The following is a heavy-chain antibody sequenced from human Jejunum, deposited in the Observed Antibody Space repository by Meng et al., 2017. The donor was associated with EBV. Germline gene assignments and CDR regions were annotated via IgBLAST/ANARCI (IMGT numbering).Heavy chain of an antibody. V-gene: IGHV1-3*01. D-gene: IGHD3/OR15-3a*01. J-gene: IGHJ4*02. CDR1: GYNFTNDP. CDR3: ASRPGFNIGPFDY. Sequence: LVKSGAEVKKPCASVKRSCKASGYNFTNDPIHWVRQAPGQRPEWMGCINPGNGETEFSQKFQGRVTITRDTSATTAYMELTSLRSEDTAVYYCASRPGFNIGPFDYWGQGTLVTVSS. CDR2: INPGNGET.